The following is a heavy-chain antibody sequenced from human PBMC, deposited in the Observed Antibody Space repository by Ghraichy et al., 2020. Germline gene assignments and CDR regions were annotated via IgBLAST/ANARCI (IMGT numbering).Heavy chain of an antibody. D-gene: IGHD3-10*01. CDR3: ARDNGWFGTNYGMDV. CDR1: GFTFSSYE. J-gene: IGHJ6*02. CDR2: ISSSGSTI. V-gene: IGHV3-48*03. Sequence: GGSLRLSCAASGFTFSSYEMNWVRQAPGKGLEWVSYISSSGSTIYYADSVKGRFTISRDNAKNSLYLQMNSLRAEDTAVYYCARDNGWFGTNYGMDVWGQGTTVTVSS.